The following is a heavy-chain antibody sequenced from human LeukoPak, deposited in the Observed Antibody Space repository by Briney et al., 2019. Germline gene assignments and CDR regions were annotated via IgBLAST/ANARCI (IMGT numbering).Heavy chain of an antibody. D-gene: IGHD5-18*01. CDR3: ARDQGGYTDGHIMDA. CDR2: INVDGSNP. J-gene: IGHJ6*03. Sequence: HPGGSLRLSCAVSGFTLNKYWMQWVRQAPGKGLVWVSRINVDGSNPTYADSVKGRFTISRDNAKNTLYLQMNSLRAEDTAVYFCARDQGGYTDGHIMDAWGKGTTVTVSS. CDR1: GFTLNKYW. V-gene: IGHV3-74*03.